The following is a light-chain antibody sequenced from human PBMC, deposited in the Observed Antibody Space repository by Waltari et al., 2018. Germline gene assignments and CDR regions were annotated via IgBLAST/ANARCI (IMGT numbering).Light chain of an antibody. V-gene: IGLV3-25*03. CDR3: QAADINGLSWV. Sequence: SSELTQPPSVSVSPGQTARITRFGDAWPQQYANWYQQKSGQAPVQIIYKDSERPSEIPERFSGSTSGTTVILTISGVQAQDEADYYCQAADINGLSWVFGGGTKLTVL. CDR2: KDS. J-gene: IGLJ3*02. CDR1: AWPQQY.